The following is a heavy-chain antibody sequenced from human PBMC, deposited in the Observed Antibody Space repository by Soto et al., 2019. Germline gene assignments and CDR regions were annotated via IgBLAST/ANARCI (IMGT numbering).Heavy chain of an antibody. CDR2: ISAYNGNT. V-gene: IGHV1-18*04. CDR3: ARDSEPTYYYDSSGYFPPASLYYFDY. J-gene: IGHJ4*02. CDR1: GYTFTSYG. D-gene: IGHD3-22*01. Sequence: ASVKVSCKASGYTFTSYGISWVRQAPGQGLEWMGWISAYNGNTNYAQKLQGRVTMTTDTSTSTAYMELRSLRSDDTAVYYCARDSEPTYYYDSSGYFPPASLYYFDYWGQGTLVTVS.